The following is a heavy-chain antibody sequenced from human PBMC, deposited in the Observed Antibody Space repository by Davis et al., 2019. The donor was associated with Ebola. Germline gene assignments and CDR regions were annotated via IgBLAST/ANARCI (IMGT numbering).Heavy chain of an antibody. V-gene: IGHV3-30*02. D-gene: IGHD6-13*01. J-gene: IGHJ4*02. CDR3: AKDRYPSAALGH. CDR2: IHYDGSNK. CDR1: GFTFSSYG. Sequence: GESLKISCAASGFTFSSYGMHWVRQAPGKGLEWVAFIHYDGSNKYYADSVKGRFTISRDNSKNTLYLQMNSLRAEDTAVHYCAKDRYPSAALGHWGQGTLVTVSS.